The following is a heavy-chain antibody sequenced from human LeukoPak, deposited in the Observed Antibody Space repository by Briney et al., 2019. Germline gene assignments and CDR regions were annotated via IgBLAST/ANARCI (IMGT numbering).Heavy chain of an antibody. J-gene: IGHJ4*02. Sequence: ASVTVSCKASGGTFSSYAISWVRQAPGQGLEWMGGIIPIFGTANYAQKFQGRVTITADESTSTAYMELSSLRSEDTAVYYCARPYSGSYYDWGQGTLVTVSS. CDR2: IIPIFGTA. D-gene: IGHD1-26*01. V-gene: IGHV1-69*13. CDR1: GGTFSSYA. CDR3: ARPYSGSYYD.